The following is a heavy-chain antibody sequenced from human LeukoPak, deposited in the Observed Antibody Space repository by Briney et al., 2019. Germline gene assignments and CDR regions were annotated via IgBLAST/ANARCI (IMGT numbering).Heavy chain of an antibody. J-gene: IGHJ3*02. CDR3: ARGWVGELSDI. Sequence: PGGSLRLFCEASGLIFDDFGMSWVRQAPGKGLEWVAGINWNGDSTDYADSVKGRFTTSRDNAKKSLYLQMNSLRAEDTAFYYCARGWVGELSDIWGQGTMVTVSS. CDR2: INWNGDST. D-gene: IGHD3-10*01. CDR1: GLIFDDFG. V-gene: IGHV3-20*04.